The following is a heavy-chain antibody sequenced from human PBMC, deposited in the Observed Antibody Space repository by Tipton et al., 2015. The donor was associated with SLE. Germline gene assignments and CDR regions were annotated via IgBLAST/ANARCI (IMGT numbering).Heavy chain of an antibody. J-gene: IGHJ3*02. CDR3: ARGAYSSGWYSHDAFDI. CDR1: GYSISNGNYY. V-gene: IGHV4-61*09. D-gene: IGHD6-19*01. CDR2: IDTSGST. Sequence: TLSLTCTVSGYSISNGNYYWSWIRQPAGKGLEWIGHIDTSGSTYYNPSLKSRVTISVDTSKNQFSLKLSSVTAADTAVYYCARGAYSSGWYSHDAFDIWGQGTMVTVSS.